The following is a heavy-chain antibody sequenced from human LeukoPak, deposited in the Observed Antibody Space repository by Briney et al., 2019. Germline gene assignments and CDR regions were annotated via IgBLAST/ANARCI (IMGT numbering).Heavy chain of an antibody. J-gene: IGHJ4*02. Sequence: PGGSLRLSCAASGFSFSNYWMGWGRLAPGKGLEWVANINQDGSEKYYVDSVKGRFTISRDNAKNALFLEMNSLRVEDMAVYYCARVAPNSPDYWGQGALVTVSS. CDR2: INQDGSEK. D-gene: IGHD2/OR15-2a*01. V-gene: IGHV3-7*01. CDR1: GFSFSNYW. CDR3: ARVAPNSPDY.